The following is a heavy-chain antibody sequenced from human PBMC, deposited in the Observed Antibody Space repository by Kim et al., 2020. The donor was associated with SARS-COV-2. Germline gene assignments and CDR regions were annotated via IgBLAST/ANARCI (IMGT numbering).Heavy chain of an antibody. CDR1: GGSFSGYY. CDR3: ARSVGSGTSFWFDP. Sequence: SETLSLPCAVYGGSFSGYYWSWIRQPPGKGLEWIGEINHSGSTNYNPSLKSRDTISVDTSKNQFSLKLSSVTAADTAVYYCARSVGSGTSFWFDPWGQGTLVTVSS. V-gene: IGHV4-34*01. CDR2: INHSGST. J-gene: IGHJ5*02. D-gene: IGHD6-13*01.